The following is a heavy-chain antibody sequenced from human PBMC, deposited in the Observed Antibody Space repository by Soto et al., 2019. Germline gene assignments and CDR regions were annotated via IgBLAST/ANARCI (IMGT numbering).Heavy chain of an antibody. CDR3: ATRSPPYYYYGMDV. CDR2: IYYSGST. D-gene: IGHD3-10*01. Sequence: SETLSLTCTVSGGSISSGGYYWSWIRQHPGKGLEWIGYIYYSGSTYYNPSLKSRVTISVDTSKNQFSLKLSSVTAADTAVYYCATRSPPYYYYGMDVWGQGTTVTVSS. CDR1: GGSISSGGYY. V-gene: IGHV4-31*03. J-gene: IGHJ6*02.